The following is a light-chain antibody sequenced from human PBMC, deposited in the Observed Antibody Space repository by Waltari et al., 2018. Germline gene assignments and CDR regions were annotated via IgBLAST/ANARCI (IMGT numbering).Light chain of an antibody. V-gene: IGLV3-19*01. J-gene: IGLJ2*01. CDR1: SLRSYY. CDR3: NSRDSSGNHVV. CDR2: GKN. Sequence: SSELTQDPAVSVALGQTVRITCQGDSLRSYYASWYQQKPGKDHVLFIYGKNNRPSGIPDRFSGSSSGNTASLTITGAQAEDEADYYCNSRDSSGNHVVFGGGTKLTVL.